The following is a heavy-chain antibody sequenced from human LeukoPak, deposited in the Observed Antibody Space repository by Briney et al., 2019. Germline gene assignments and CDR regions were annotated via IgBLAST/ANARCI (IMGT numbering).Heavy chain of an antibody. CDR1: GFTFSDYY. CDR2: ISGSGSDL. V-gene: IGHV3-11*01. D-gene: IGHD2-15*01. Sequence: GGSLRLSCVACGFTFSDYYMSWVRQAPGRGLEWVSYISGSGSDLYYADSVKGRFTISRDNAKNSPFLQMNSLRAEDTAVYYCARSVGYYYTMDVWGQGTTVTVSS. J-gene: IGHJ6*02. CDR3: ARSVGYYYTMDV.